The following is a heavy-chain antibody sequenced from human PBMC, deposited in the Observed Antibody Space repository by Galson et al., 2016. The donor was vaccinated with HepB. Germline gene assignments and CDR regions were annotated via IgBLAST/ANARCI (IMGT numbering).Heavy chain of an antibody. D-gene: IGHD6-19*01. V-gene: IGHV3-30*18. J-gene: IGHJ4*02. CDR2: VSFNGKVQ. CDR1: GFTFGDHG. CDR3: AKEPQKYSSGWYYYN. Sequence: SLRLSCAASGFTFGDHGMHWARQAPGKGPEWVGVVSFNGKVQYYADSVKGRFTISRDNSKNTLYLQMDSLRVEDTALYYCAKEPQKYSSGWYYYNWGQGALVTVSS.